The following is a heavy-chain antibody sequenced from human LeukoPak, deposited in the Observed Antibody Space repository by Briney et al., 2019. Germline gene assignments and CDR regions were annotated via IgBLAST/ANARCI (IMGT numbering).Heavy chain of an antibody. Sequence: ASVKVSCKASGGTFSSYAISWVRQAPGQGLEWMGGIIPIFGTANYAQKFQGRVTITADESTSTAYMELSSLRSEDTAVYYCARAAITMVRGVMFGWFDPWGQGTLVTVSS. CDR2: IIPIFGTA. D-gene: IGHD3-10*01. J-gene: IGHJ5*02. CDR1: GGTFSSYA. V-gene: IGHV1-69*13. CDR3: ARAAITMVRGVMFGWFDP.